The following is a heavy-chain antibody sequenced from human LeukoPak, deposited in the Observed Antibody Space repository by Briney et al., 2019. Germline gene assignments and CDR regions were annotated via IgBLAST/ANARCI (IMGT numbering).Heavy chain of an antibody. CDR1: GGSISSGTYY. V-gene: IGHV4-61*02. Sequence: SETLSLTCTVSGGSISSGTYYWSWIRQPAGKGLEWIGRIYTSENTNYNPSLKSRVTMSVDTSKNQFSLKLSSVTAADTAVYYCARGVRGYFDPQFDYWGQGTLVTVSS. J-gene: IGHJ4*02. CDR3: ARGVRGYFDPQFDY. CDR2: IYTSENT. D-gene: IGHD3-9*01.